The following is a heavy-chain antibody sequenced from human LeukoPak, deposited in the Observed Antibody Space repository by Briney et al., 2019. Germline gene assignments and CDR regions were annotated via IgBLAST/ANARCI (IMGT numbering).Heavy chain of an antibody. J-gene: IGHJ4*02. D-gene: IGHD6-19*01. CDR2: IYCSGST. CDR1: GGSISSSSYY. V-gene: IGHV4-39*01. Sequence: SETLSLTCTVSGGSISSSSYYWGWIRQPPGKGLEWIGSIYCSGSTYYNPSLKSRVTISVDTSKNQFSLKLSPVTAADTAVYYCARLSSGWYDGSYYFDYWGQGTLVTVSS. CDR3: ARLSSGWYDGSYYFDY.